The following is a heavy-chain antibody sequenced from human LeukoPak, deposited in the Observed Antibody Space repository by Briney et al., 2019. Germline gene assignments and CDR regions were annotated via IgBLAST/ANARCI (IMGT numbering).Heavy chain of an antibody. CDR1: GFTVGLYW. J-gene: IGHJ6*02. CDR3: ARNPQWLSYSMDV. Sequence: GGSLRLSCAASGFTVGLYWMSWVRRAPGKGLEWVANINQDGSENYSVDSVKGRFTISRDNAKSSLYLQMNSLRVEGTAVYYCARNPQWLSYSMDVWGQGTTVTVSS. CDR2: INQDGSEN. D-gene: IGHD6-19*01. V-gene: IGHV3-7*01.